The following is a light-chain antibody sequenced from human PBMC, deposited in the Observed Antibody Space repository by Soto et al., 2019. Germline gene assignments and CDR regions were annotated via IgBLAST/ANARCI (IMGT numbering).Light chain of an antibody. J-gene: IGKJ3*01. V-gene: IGKV1-39*01. CDR2: AAS. CDR1: QSISNY. Sequence: DIQMTQSPSSLSASVGDRVTITCRASQSISNYLNWYQQKPGKAPKLLIYAASSLQSGVPSRFSGSGSGTDFTLAISSLHPEDFATYYCQQSYSTQLFTFVPGTKVDI. CDR3: QQSYSTQLFT.